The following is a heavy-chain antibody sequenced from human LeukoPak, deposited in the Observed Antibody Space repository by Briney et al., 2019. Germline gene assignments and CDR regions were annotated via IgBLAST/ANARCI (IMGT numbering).Heavy chain of an antibody. CDR1: GFTVSNNY. V-gene: IGHV3-66*01. Sequence: PGGSLRLSCAASGFTVSNNYMTWVRQAPGKGLQCVSVITDTGVTLHVDSVKGRFTISRDNFKNTLYLQMSSLRVEDTAVYYCAGAPETGHWGQGTLVTVSS. CDR3: AGAPETGH. CDR2: ITDTGVT. D-gene: IGHD5-24*01. J-gene: IGHJ4*02.